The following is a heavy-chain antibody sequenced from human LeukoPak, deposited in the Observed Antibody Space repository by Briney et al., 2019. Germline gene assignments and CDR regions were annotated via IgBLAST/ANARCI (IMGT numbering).Heavy chain of an antibody. V-gene: IGHV3-11*04. CDR3: ARGGWNYMDV. D-gene: IGHD2-15*01. CDR1: GFSVSNNY. CDR2: ISSSGSTI. Sequence: PGGSLRLSCAASGFSVSNNYMSWVRQAPGKGLEWVSYISSSGSTIYYADSVKGRFTISRDNAKNSLYLQMNSLRAEDTAVYYCARGGWNYMDVWGKGTTVTVSS. J-gene: IGHJ6*03.